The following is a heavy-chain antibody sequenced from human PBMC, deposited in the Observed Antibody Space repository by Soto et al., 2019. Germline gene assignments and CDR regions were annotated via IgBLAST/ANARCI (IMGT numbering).Heavy chain of an antibody. CDR2: IYWDDDK. J-gene: IGHJ4*02. CDR3: AHLKRGRDYYDSCEFDY. Sequence: QITLKESGPTLVKPTQTLTLTCTFSGFSLSTSGVGVGWIRQPPGKALEWLALIYWDDDKRYSPSLKRRLTITKDPAKNQVVLTRTNMDPVDTATYYCAHLKRGRDYYDSCEFDYWGQGTLVTVSS. CDR1: GFSLSTSGVG. D-gene: IGHD3-22*01. V-gene: IGHV2-5*02.